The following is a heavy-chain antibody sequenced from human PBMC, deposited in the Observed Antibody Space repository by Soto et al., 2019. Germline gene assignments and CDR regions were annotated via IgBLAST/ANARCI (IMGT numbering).Heavy chain of an antibody. D-gene: IGHD1-26*01. CDR1: GFTFSKAW. V-gene: IGHV3-15*01. Sequence: VGSLRLSCATSGFTFSKAWVGWVRQAPGKGLEWVGRIMSKTDGGTTDYAAPVKGRFTISRDDSKSTLYLQMNSLKTEDTAFYYCTTDSGMSPYSFDYWGQGTLVTVSS. J-gene: IGHJ4*02. CDR3: TTDSGMSPYSFDY. CDR2: IMSKTDGGTT.